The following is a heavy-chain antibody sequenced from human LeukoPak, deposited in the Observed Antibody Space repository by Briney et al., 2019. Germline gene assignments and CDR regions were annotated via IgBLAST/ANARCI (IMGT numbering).Heavy chain of an antibody. D-gene: IGHD6-13*01. V-gene: IGHV1-18*01. Sequence: ASVKVSCKASGYTFTTSDINWVRQAPGQGLEWMGWISTYNGDTTYAQKFQGRVTMTTDSSTNIAHMELRSLRSDDTAVYYCARSIRGSRWNHYWGQGTLVTVSS. CDR1: GYTFTTSD. CDR3: ARSIRGSRWNHY. J-gene: IGHJ4*02. CDR2: ISTYNGDT.